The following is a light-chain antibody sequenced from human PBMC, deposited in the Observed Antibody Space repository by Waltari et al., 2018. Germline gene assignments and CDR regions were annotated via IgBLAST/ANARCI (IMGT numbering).Light chain of an antibody. CDR3: QQYNNWPWT. CDR1: QSVSSN. CDR2: GAS. Sequence: EIVMTQSPATLSVSPGERATLSCRASQSVSSNLAWYQQKPGPAPRLLIYGASTRATGIPARFSGSGSGTEFTLTISSLQSEDFAVYYCQQYNNWPWTFGQGTQVEIK. J-gene: IGKJ1*01. V-gene: IGKV3-15*01.